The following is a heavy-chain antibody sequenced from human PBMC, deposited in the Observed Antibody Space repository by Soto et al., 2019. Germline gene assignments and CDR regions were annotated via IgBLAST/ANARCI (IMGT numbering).Heavy chain of an antibody. D-gene: IGHD5-12*01. Sequence: SETLSLTCAVYGGSFSGYYWGWIRQPPREGLEWIGEINHSGSTNYNPSLKSRVTISVDTSKNQFSLKLSSVTAADTAVYYCARATFTKRWLQLRYFDYWGQGTLVTVSS. V-gene: IGHV4-34*01. CDR3: ARATFTKRWLQLRYFDY. CDR2: INHSGST. CDR1: GGSFSGYY. J-gene: IGHJ4*02.